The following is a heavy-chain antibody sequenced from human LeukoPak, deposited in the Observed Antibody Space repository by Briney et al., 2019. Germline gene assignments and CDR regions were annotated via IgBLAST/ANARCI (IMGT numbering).Heavy chain of an antibody. D-gene: IGHD5-12*01. J-gene: IGHJ4*02. CDR3: AKGGATICDN. CDR1: GFTFSNYW. Sequence: GGSLRLSCAASGFTFSNYWMHWVRRAPGKGLVWVSRINSNGSSTNYADSVKGRFTISRDNAKNTLYLQMSSLRAEDTAVYYCAKGGATICDNWGQGTLVTVSS. CDR2: INSNGSST. V-gene: IGHV3-74*01.